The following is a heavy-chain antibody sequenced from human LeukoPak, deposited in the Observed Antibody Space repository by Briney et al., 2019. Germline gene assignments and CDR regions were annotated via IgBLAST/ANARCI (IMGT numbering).Heavy chain of an antibody. V-gene: IGHV3-48*01. D-gene: IGHD6-13*01. J-gene: IGHJ4*02. CDR1: GFTFSTYS. Sequence: GGSLRLSCAASGFTFSTYSVNWVRQAPGKGLEWVSYISPSSSTIYYADSVKGRFTISRDNDKNSLYLQMNSLRAEDTAVYYCARDYYSSSWDNGYWGQGTLVTVSS. CDR2: ISPSSSTI. CDR3: ARDYYSSSWDNGY.